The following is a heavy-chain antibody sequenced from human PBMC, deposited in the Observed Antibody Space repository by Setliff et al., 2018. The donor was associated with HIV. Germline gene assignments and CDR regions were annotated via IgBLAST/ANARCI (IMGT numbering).Heavy chain of an antibody. CDR2: IKEDGSTK. D-gene: IGHD3-3*01. CDR3: TANLLQFLGDY. J-gene: IGHJ4*02. V-gene: IGHV3-7*03. CDR1: GFTFSKYW. Sequence: GGSLRLSCVASGFTFSKYWMSWVRQAPGKGLELVASIKEDGSTKYYVDSVKGRFTVSRDNAKNSLYLQVNSQRAEDTAVYYCTANLLQFLGDYWGLGSLVTVSS.